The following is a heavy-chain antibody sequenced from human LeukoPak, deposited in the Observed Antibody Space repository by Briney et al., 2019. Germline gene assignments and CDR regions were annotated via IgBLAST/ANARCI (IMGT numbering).Heavy chain of an antibody. J-gene: IGHJ6*02. D-gene: IGHD2-2*01. Sequence: GGSLRLSCAASGFTFSSYAMHWVRQAPGKGLEWVAVISYDGSNKYYADSVKGRFTISRDNSKNTLYLQMNSLRAEDMAVYYCARVLCSSTSCYEGYYYYYGMDVWGQGTTVTVSS. CDR2: ISYDGSNK. V-gene: IGHV3-30-3*01. CDR1: GFTFSSYA. CDR3: ARVLCSSTSCYEGYYYYYGMDV.